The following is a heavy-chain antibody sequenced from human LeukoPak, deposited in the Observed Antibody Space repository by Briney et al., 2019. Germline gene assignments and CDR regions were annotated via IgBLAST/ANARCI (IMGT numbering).Heavy chain of an antibody. D-gene: IGHD5-18*01. CDR2: ISSSGSTI. V-gene: IGHV3-48*04. Sequence: PGGSLRLSCAASGFTFSSYGMNWVRQAPGKGLEWVSYISSSGSTIYYADSVKGRFTISRDNAKNSLYLQMNSLRAEDTAVYYCASVGYSYGFYYMDVWGKGTTVTISS. CDR3: ASVGYSYGFYYMDV. CDR1: GFTFSSYG. J-gene: IGHJ6*03.